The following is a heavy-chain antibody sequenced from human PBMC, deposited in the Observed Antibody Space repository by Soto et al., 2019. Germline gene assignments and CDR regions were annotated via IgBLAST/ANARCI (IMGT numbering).Heavy chain of an antibody. Sequence: QVQLQDSCPGLVKPSQTLSLTCTVSGGSISSGGYYWSWIRQHPGKGLEWIGYIYYSGSTYYNPSLKSRVTISVDSSKNQFSLKLSSVTAADTAVYYCARDGSARYGAGFDYCGQGTLVTVTS. D-gene: IGHD1-26*01. CDR2: IYYSGST. CDR1: GGSISSGGYY. V-gene: IGHV4-31*03. CDR3: ARDGSARYGAGFDY. J-gene: IGHJ4*02.